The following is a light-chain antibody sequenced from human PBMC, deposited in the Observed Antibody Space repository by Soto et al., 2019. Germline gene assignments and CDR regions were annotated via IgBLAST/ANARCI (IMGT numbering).Light chain of an antibody. V-gene: IGKV2-30*02. J-gene: IGKJ3*01. CDR3: MQAKQWPFT. Sequence: VVMTQSPLSLPVTLGQPASISCRSSQSLVHSDGNTYLEWFKQKPGQSPRRLIYKVSNRDSGVPDRISGSGSGTDFTLIISRVEAEDVGVYQCMQAKQWPFTFGPGTKVDIK. CDR2: KVS. CDR1: QSLVHSDGNTY.